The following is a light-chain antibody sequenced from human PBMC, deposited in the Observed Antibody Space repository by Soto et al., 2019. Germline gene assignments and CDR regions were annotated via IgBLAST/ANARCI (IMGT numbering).Light chain of an antibody. Sequence: EVVLTQSPGMLSLSPGERATLSCRASQSVSSSYLGWYQQRPGQAPRLLMYGTSRRATGIPDRFSGSGSGTDFTLTISRREPEDFAVYYGQHYGAQPYYFGQGTKLEIK. CDR2: GTS. CDR1: QSVSSSY. V-gene: IGKV3-20*01. CDR3: QHYGAQPYY. J-gene: IGKJ2*01.